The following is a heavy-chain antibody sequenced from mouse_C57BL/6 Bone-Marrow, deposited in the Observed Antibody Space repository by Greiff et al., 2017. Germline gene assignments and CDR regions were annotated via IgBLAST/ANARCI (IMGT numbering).Heavy chain of an antibody. D-gene: IGHD2-4*01. Sequence: EVQGVESGPELVKPGASVKIPCKASGYTFTDYNMDWVKQSHGKSLEWIGDINPNNGGTIYNQKFKGKATLTVDKSSSTAYMELRSLTSEDTAVYYCARTLDYDRFAYWGQGTLVTVSA. V-gene: IGHV1-18*01. CDR1: GYTFTDYN. CDR2: INPNNGGT. J-gene: IGHJ3*01. CDR3: ARTLDYDRFAY.